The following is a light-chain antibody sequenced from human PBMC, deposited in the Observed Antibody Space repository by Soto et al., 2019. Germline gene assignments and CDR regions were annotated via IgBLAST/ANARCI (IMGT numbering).Light chain of an antibody. V-gene: IGLV2-14*01. J-gene: IGLJ1*01. CDR1: SSDVGGYNY. Sequence: QSALTQPASVSGSPGQSITISCTGTSSDVGGYNYVSWYQQHPGKAPKLMIYEVSNRPSGVSNRFSGSKSDNTASLTISGLQAEDEADYYCISYTSRRIYVFGTGTKLTVL. CDR3: ISYTSRRIYV. CDR2: EVS.